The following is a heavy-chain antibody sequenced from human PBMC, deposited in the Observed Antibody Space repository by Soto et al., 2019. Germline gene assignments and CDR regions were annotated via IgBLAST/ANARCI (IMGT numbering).Heavy chain of an antibody. CDR3: ARLHADGYNTN. CDR2: IFPIFGTA. J-gene: IGHJ4*02. V-gene: IGHV1-69*13. Sequence: SVNVSYKASVGTFSSYAISWVRQAPGQGLEWMGGIFPIFGTANYAQKFQGRVTITADESTSTAYMELSSLRSEDTAVYYCARLHADGYNTNWGQGTLVTVSS. D-gene: IGHD5-12*01. CDR1: VGTFSSYA.